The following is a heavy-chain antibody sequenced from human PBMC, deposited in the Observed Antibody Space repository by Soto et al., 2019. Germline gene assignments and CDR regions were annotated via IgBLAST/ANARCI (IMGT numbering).Heavy chain of an antibody. CDR2: ISSSSTST. Sequence: GGSLRLSCAASGFTFRSYSMNWVRQAPGQGLEWVSSISSSSTSTYYADSLKGRFTISRDNAKNSLFLQMNSLRAEDTAVYYCARGSTVTSGGRWFDPWGRGTLVTVSS. CDR1: GFTFRSYS. CDR3: ARGSTVTSGGRWFDP. J-gene: IGHJ5*02. V-gene: IGHV3-21*01. D-gene: IGHD4-4*01.